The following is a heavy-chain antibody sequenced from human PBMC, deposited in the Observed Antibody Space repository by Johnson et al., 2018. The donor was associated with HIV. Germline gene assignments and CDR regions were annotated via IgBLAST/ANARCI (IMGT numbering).Heavy chain of an antibody. J-gene: IGHJ3*02. Sequence: QVQLVESGGGVVQPGGSLRLSCAASGFSFSSYAMHWVRQAPGKGLEWVAVISYDGSNKYYADSVKGRFTISRDNSKNTLYLQMNSLRAEDMAVYYCAKEEGLAAAGTGEAFDIWGQGTMVTVSS. D-gene: IGHD6-13*01. CDR2: ISYDGSNK. CDR3: AKEEGLAAAGTGEAFDI. V-gene: IGHV3-30-3*02. CDR1: GFSFSSYA.